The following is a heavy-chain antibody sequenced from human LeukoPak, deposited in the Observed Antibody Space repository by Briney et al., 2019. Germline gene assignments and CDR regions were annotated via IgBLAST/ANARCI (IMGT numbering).Heavy chain of an antibody. D-gene: IGHD3-3*01. Sequence: PGGSLRLSCAASGFTFSSYAMSWVCQAPGKGLEWVSAISGSGGSTYYADSVKGRFTISRDNSKNTLYLQMNSLRAEDTAVYYCAKDPYYDFWSGYYGYFDYWGQGTLVTVSS. V-gene: IGHV3-23*01. CDR3: AKDPYYDFWSGYYGYFDY. CDR1: GFTFSSYA. CDR2: ISGSGGST. J-gene: IGHJ4*02.